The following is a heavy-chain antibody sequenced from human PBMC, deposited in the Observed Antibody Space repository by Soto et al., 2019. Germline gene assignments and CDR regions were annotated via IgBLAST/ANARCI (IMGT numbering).Heavy chain of an antibody. V-gene: IGHV3-23*01. CDR3: ARRSSGWYFDY. J-gene: IGHJ4*02. CDR2: ISGSGGST. D-gene: IGHD6-19*01. Sequence: EVQLLESGGGLVQPGGSLRLSCAASGFTFTSYAMNWVRQAPGKGLEWVSVISGSGGSTYYADSVKGRFTISRDNSKNPLYLHMNSLRAEDTAVYYCARRSSGWYFDYWGQGTLVTVSS. CDR1: GFTFTSYA.